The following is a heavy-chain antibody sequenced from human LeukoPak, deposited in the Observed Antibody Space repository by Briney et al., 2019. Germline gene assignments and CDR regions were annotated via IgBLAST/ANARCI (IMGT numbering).Heavy chain of an antibody. Sequence: GGSLRLSCAASGFTFSSYNMNWVRQAPGKGLEWVSYISSSSSTIYYADSVKGRFTISRDNAKNSLYLQMNSLRAEDTAVYYCARDLWVDSSGYYFDDAFDIWGQGTMVTVSS. CDR2: ISSSSSTI. V-gene: IGHV3-48*04. CDR3: ARDLWVDSSGYYFDDAFDI. J-gene: IGHJ3*02. CDR1: GFTFSSYN. D-gene: IGHD3-22*01.